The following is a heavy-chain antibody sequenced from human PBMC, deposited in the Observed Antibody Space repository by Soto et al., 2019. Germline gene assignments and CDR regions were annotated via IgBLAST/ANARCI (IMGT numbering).Heavy chain of an antibody. CDR3: AGGVSEDSSGYYLYY. J-gene: IGHJ4*02. CDR2: IIPIFGTA. CDR1: GGTFSSYA. D-gene: IGHD3-22*01. Sequence: QVQLVQSGAEVKKPGSSVKVSCKASGGTFSSYAISWVRQAPGQGLEWMGGIIPIFGTANYAQKFQSRVTITADESTSTADMGPSSLRADDTAVYYCAGGVSEDSSGYYLYYWGQGTLVTVSS. V-gene: IGHV1-69*12.